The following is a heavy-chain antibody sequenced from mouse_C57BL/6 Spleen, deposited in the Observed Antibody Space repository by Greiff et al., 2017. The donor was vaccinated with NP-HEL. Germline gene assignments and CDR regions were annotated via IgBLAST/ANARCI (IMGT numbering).Heavy chain of an antibody. D-gene: IGHD2-1*01. CDR1: GYTFTDYN. CDR3: ASESTLGRGWYFDV. J-gene: IGHJ1*03. CDR2: INPNNGGT. Sequence: VQLQQSGPELVKPGASVKMSCKASGYTFTDYNMHWVKQSHGKSLEWIGYINPNNGGTSYNQKFKGKATLTVNKSSSTAYMGLRSLTSEDSAVYYCASESTLGRGWYFDVWGTGTTVTVSS. V-gene: IGHV1-22*01.